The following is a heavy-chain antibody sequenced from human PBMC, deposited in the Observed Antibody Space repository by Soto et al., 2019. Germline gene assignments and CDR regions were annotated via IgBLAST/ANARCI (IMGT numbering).Heavy chain of an antibody. V-gene: IGHV4-61*01. D-gene: IGHD6-6*01. Sequence: SETLSLTCTLSGGSVNSETFYWSWIRQPPGSGLEWIGYMYYTGSANYNPSLKRRVTISTDTSRNQYSLKLTSVTAADTAVYYCAREFSNSPEAFDSWGQGSLVTVSS. CDR2: MYYTGSA. CDR1: GGSVNSETFY. CDR3: AREFSNSPEAFDS. J-gene: IGHJ4*02.